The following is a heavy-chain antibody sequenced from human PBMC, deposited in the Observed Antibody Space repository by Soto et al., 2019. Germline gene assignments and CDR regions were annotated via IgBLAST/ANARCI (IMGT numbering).Heavy chain of an antibody. CDR3: ARTMTGYSSSWYFDY. CDR2: IIPILGIA. Sequence: QVQLVQSGAEVKKPGSSVKVSCKASGGTFSSYTISWVRQAPGQGLEWMGRIIPILGIANYAQKFQGRVTITADKYTSTAYMGLSSLRSEDTAVYYCARTMTGYSSSWYFDYWGQGTLVTVSS. V-gene: IGHV1-69*02. D-gene: IGHD6-13*01. CDR1: GGTFSSYT. J-gene: IGHJ4*02.